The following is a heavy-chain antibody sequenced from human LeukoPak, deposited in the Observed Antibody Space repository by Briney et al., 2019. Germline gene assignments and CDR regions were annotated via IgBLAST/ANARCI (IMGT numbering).Heavy chain of an antibody. CDR3: AKPRWAYQLGYSLGF. CDR2: ITYDGNEK. J-gene: IGHJ4*02. V-gene: IGHV3-30*18. D-gene: IGHD2-2*01. CDR1: GFTFSTYG. Sequence: GALTRSCAASGFTFSTYGIHWVRQAPAKGLEWVAVITYDGNEKYYTDSVKGRFTISRDNARNTLYLQMNSLRGDDTAFYFCAKPRWAYQLGYSLGFWGQGTRLTV.